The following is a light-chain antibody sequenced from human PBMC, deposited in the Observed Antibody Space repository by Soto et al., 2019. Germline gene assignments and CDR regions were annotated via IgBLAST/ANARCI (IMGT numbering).Light chain of an antibody. CDR2: KAS. CDR3: QQYNIYSPWT. V-gene: IGKV1-5*03. J-gene: IGKJ1*01. Sequence: DIQMTQSPSTLSASVGDRVSITCRASRSISSWLAWYQQKPGKAPNLLIYKASSLESGVPSRFSGSGSGTEFTLTINSLQPDDFATYYCQQYNIYSPWTFGQGTKVEIK. CDR1: RSISSW.